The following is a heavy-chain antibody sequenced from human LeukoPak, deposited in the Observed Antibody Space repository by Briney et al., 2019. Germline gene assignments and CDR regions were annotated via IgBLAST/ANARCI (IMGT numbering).Heavy chain of an antibody. V-gene: IGHV1-2*02. CDR1: GYTFTGYY. J-gene: IGHJ4*02. Sequence: ASVKVSCRASGYTFTGYYMHWVRQPPGQGLEWMGWINPNSGGTNYAQKFQGRVTMTRDKSISTAYMDLSSLTSDDTAVYYCARVGAMVLWGQGTQVTVSS. CDR2: INPNSGGT. D-gene: IGHD5-18*01. CDR3: ARVGAMVL.